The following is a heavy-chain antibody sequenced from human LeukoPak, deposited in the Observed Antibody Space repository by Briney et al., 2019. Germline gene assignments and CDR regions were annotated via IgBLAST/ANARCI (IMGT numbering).Heavy chain of an antibody. CDR1: GFTFSDHY. CDR2: ARNKPKGYTT. Sequence: GGSLRLSCGVFGFTFSDHYMDWVRQAPGKGLEWVGRARNKPKGYTTVYAASVKGRFTISRDDSKDSLYLQMNSLKTDDTAVYYCATVEGNYGHWGQGTLVTVSS. V-gene: IGHV3-72*01. CDR3: ATVEGNYGH. D-gene: IGHD1-7*01. J-gene: IGHJ1*01.